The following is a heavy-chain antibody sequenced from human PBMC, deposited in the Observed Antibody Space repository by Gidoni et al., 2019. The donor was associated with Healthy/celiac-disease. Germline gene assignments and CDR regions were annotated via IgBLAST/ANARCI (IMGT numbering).Heavy chain of an antibody. CDR1: GFTFSSSA. CDR3: AKGGSGSYYTLYYFDY. CDR2: ISGSGGST. J-gene: IGHJ4*02. D-gene: IGHD1-26*01. Sequence: EVQLLESGGGLVQPGGSLRRSCAASGFTFSSSAMSWVRQAPGKGLAWVSAISGSGGSTYYADSVKGRFTISRDNSKNTLYLQMNSLRAEDTAVYYCAKGGSGSYYTLYYFDYWGQVTLVTVSS. V-gene: IGHV3-23*01.